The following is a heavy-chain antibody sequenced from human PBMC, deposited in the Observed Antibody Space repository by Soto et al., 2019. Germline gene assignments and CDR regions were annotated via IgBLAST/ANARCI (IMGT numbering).Heavy chain of an antibody. CDR1: GGSIVSCGYY. CDR2: IYYSGST. CDR3: AREYCTNGVCSPHLDY. Sequence: PSETLSLTCTVSGGSIVSCGYYWSWIRQHPGKGLEWIGYIYYSGSTYYNPSLKSRVTISVDTSKNQFSLKLSSVTAADTAVYYCAREYCTNGVCSPHLDYWGQGTLVXVSS. D-gene: IGHD2-8*01. J-gene: IGHJ4*02. V-gene: IGHV4-31*03.